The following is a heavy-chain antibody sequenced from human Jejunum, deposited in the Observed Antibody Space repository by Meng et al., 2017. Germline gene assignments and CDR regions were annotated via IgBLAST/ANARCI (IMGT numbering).Heavy chain of an antibody. CDR1: GCAISDSNW. V-gene: IGHV4-4*02. D-gene: IGHD5-12*01. CDR3: ARDLLGPAIAASGYFDP. CDR2: IYHTGST. J-gene: IGHJ5*02. Sequence: GPGLVNAAGPLSLTSAVSGCAISDSNWWSWVRQPPGKGLEWIGEIYHTGSTNYNPSLKSRVTMSLDKSKNQFFLDLTSVTAADTAVYYCARDLLGPAIAASGYFDPWGQGTLVTASS.